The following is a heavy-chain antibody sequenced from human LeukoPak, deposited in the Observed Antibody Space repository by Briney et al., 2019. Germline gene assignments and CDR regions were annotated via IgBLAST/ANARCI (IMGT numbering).Heavy chain of an antibody. CDR3: AKGGITMIVVVIIYYFDY. D-gene: IGHD3-22*01. V-gene: IGHV3-23*01. J-gene: IGHJ4*02. CDR1: GFTFSSYA. CDR2: ISGSGGST. Sequence: PGGSLRLSCAASGFTFSSYAMSWVRQAPGKGLEWVSAISGSGGSTHYADSVKGRFTISRDNSKNTLYLQMNSLRAEDTAVYYCAKGGITMIVVVIIYYFDYWGQGTLVTVSS.